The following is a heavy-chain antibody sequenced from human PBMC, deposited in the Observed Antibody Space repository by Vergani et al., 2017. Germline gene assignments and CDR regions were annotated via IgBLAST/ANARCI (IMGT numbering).Heavy chain of an antibody. J-gene: IGHJ4*02. Sequence: QVQLVQSGAEVKKPGASVKVSCKASGYTFTSYYMHWVRQAPGQGLEWMGIINPSGGSTSYAQKFQGRVTMTRDTSTSTVYMELSSLRSEDTAVYYFARLPLDYYDSSLTTEWGQGTLVTVSS. CDR1: GYTFTSYY. CDR3: ARLPLDYYDSSLTTE. CDR2: INPSGGST. D-gene: IGHD3-22*01. V-gene: IGHV1-46*03.